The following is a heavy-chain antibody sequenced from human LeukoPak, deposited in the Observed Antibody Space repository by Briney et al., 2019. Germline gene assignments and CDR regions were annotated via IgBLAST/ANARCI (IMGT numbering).Heavy chain of an antibody. Sequence: GGSLRLSCAASGFIFSTYAMSWVRQAPGKGLEWVSAISSSGGYTYYADSVKGRFTISRDNSKNTLYLQMNSLRAEDTAVYYCTTLTMVRGVWGQGTLVTVSS. CDR3: TTLTMVRGV. J-gene: IGHJ4*02. CDR1: GFIFSTYA. V-gene: IGHV3-23*01. D-gene: IGHD3-10*01. CDR2: ISSSGGYT.